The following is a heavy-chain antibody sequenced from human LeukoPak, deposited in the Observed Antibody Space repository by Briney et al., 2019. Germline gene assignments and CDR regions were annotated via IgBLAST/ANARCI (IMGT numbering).Heavy chain of an antibody. J-gene: IGHJ3*02. Sequence: GGSLRLSCAASGFSFSDYYMSWIRQAPGKGLEWVSYISSSGSTIYYADSVKGRFTISRDNAKNSLYLQMNSLRAEDTAVYYRARDEYYGSGSYFAFDIWGQGTMVTVSS. CDR3: ARDEYYGSGSYFAFDI. CDR1: GFSFSDYY. D-gene: IGHD3-10*01. V-gene: IGHV3-11*01. CDR2: ISSSGSTI.